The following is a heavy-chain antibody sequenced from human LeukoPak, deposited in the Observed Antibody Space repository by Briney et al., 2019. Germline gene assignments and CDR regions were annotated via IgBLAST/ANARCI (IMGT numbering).Heavy chain of an antibody. D-gene: IGHD3-3*01. V-gene: IGHV1-18*01. Sequence: GASVKVSCKASGGTFSSYAISWVRQAPGQGLEWMGWISAYNGNTNYAQKLQGRVTMTTDTSTSTAYMELRSLRSDDTAVYYCARDEGLELRFLAPKAFDYWGQGTLVTVSS. CDR1: GGTFSSYA. CDR3: ARDEGLELRFLAPKAFDY. CDR2: ISAYNGNT. J-gene: IGHJ4*02.